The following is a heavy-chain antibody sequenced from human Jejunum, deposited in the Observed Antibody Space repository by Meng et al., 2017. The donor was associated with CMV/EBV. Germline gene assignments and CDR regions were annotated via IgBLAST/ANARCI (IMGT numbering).Heavy chain of an antibody. V-gene: IGHV1-18*03. Sequence: KVSGDKFRSYGINWVRQATGQGLEWMGWISGYNGNTNYAQSLQGRVTMTTDTSTSTAYMELRSLRSDDMAVYYCARSGINDYGFFDYWGQGTLVTVSS. CDR3: ARSGINDYGFFDY. CDR1: GDKFRSYG. J-gene: IGHJ4*02. D-gene: IGHD5-12*01. CDR2: ISGYNGNT.